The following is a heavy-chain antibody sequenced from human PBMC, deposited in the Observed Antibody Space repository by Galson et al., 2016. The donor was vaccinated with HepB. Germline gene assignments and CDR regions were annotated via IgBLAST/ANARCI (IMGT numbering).Heavy chain of an antibody. J-gene: IGHJ6*02. V-gene: IGHV3-23*01. CDR3: AKDLGFLEWLFFDSYYYYGMDV. Sequence: SLRLSCAASGFTFSSYAMSWVRQAPGKGLEWVSAISGSGCSTYYADSVKGRFTISRDNSKNTLYLQMNRLRAEETAVYYCAKDLGFLEWLFFDSYYYYGMDVWGQGTTVTVSS. D-gene: IGHD3-3*01. CDR2: ISGSGCST. CDR1: GFTFSSYA.